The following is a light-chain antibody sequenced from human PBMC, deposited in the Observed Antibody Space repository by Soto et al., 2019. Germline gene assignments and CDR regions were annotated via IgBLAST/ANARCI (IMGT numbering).Light chain of an antibody. Sequence: QSVLTQPASVSVSSGQSITISCTGTSSDIGIHNYVSWYQQHPGKTPKLLIYEVSNRPSGVSNRFSGSKSGNTASLTISGLQAEDEADYYCSSYTGSSTLVFGGGTKVTVL. CDR3: SSYTGSSTLV. CDR1: SSDIGIHNY. J-gene: IGLJ3*02. V-gene: IGLV2-14*01. CDR2: EVS.